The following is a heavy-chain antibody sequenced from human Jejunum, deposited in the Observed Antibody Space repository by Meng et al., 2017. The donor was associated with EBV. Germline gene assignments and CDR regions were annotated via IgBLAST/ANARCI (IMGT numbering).Heavy chain of an antibody. J-gene: IGHJ4*02. D-gene: IGHD3-22*01. CDR3: AGNGYYALEY. Sequence: LRAESCTRLRKTSVYLSLTRVVSGGSIRDNDWWTWVRQPPGKGLEWIGEIYHGGGTNYNPSLERRVTLSVDKSKNQFSLKLNSVTVADTAVYYCAGNGYYALEYWGPGILVTVSS. CDR1: GGSIRDNDW. V-gene: IGHV4-4*02. CDR2: IYHGGGT.